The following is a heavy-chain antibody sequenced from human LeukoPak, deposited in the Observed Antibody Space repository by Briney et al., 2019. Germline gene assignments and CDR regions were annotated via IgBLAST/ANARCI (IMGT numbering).Heavy chain of an antibody. D-gene: IGHD3/OR15-3a*01. V-gene: IGHV3-64*04. CDR1: GFAFSDYA. J-gene: IGHJ4*02. Sequence: GGSLRLSCSASGFAFSDYAMHWVRQAPGKGLEYVSAISSSGDSEYYADSVKGRFTISRDNSKNTLYLQMNSLRPEDTAVYYCARERTGWYFDYWGQGALVTVSS. CDR2: ISSSGDSE. CDR3: ARERTGWYFDY.